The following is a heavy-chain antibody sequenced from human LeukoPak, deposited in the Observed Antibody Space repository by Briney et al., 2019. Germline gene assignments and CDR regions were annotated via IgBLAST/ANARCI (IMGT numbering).Heavy chain of an antibody. CDR2: THYSGTG. J-gene: IGHJ4*02. Sequence: PSETLSLTCAVSGGPIIASYCRWIRQPPGKRLEWIGYTHYSGTGNYNPSLKSRVTISIDTSKNRFSLRLTSVTDADTAVYYCARVRFYDTTGYLTSYCLDYGGQGALVTVSS. CDR3: ARVRFYDTTGYLTSYCLDY. CDR1: GGPIIASY. V-gene: IGHV4-59*01. D-gene: IGHD3-22*01.